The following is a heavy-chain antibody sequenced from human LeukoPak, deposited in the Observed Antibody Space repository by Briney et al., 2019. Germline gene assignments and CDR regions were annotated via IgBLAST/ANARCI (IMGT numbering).Heavy chain of an antibody. J-gene: IGHJ4*02. CDR2: INTDGGST. D-gene: IGHD2-2*02. Sequence: GSLRLSCAASGFTFSSYWMSWVRQAPGKGLVWVSRINTDGGSTTYADSVKGRFTISRDNAKNTLYLQMNSLRAEETAVYYCGRGFSIVPAGIPDYWGLGTLVTVSS. CDR3: GRGFSIVPAGIPDY. CDR1: GFTFSSYW. V-gene: IGHV3-74*01.